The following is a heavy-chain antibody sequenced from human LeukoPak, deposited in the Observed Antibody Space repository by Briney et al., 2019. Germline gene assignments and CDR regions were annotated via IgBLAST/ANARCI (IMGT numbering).Heavy chain of an antibody. D-gene: IGHD3-10*01. Sequence: SETLSLTCTVSGGSISSYYWSWIRQPPGEGLEWIGYIYTSGSTNYNPSLKSRVTISVDTSKNQFSLKLSSVTAADTAVDYCARVQTDYYGSGSSLNYYYYYMDVWGKGTTVTVSS. V-gene: IGHV4-4*09. CDR2: IYTSGST. CDR1: GGSISSYY. CDR3: ARVQTDYYGSGSSLNYYYYYMDV. J-gene: IGHJ6*03.